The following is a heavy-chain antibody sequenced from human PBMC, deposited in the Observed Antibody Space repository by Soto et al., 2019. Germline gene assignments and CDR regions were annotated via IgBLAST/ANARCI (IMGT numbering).Heavy chain of an antibody. V-gene: IGHV1-69*08. D-gene: IGHD2-15*01. J-gene: IGHJ6*03. Sequence: QVQLVQSGAEVKKPGSSVRISCAASGATFNDYTFTWVRRAPGQGLEWMGRVIPLLDASNYAEKFQDRVTITADRSTSTFYMELSGLKSEDSAIYYCASGKSQMTQDRMGFYYYMDVWGKGTTVTVSS. CDR2: VIPLLDAS. CDR1: GATFNDYT. CDR3: ASGKSQMTQDRMGFYYYMDV.